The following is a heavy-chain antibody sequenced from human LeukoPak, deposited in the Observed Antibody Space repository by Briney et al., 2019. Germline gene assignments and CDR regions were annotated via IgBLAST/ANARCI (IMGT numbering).Heavy chain of an antibody. Sequence: ASVKVSCKASGYTFTSYDINWVRQATGQGLEWMGWMNPNSGNTGYAQKFQGRVTITTDESTSTAYMELSSLRSEDTAVYYCAREPYVVRGVILQGYFDYWGQGTLVTVSS. J-gene: IGHJ4*02. CDR1: GYTFTSYD. D-gene: IGHD3-10*01. V-gene: IGHV1-8*01. CDR3: AREPYVVRGVILQGYFDY. CDR2: MNPNSGNT.